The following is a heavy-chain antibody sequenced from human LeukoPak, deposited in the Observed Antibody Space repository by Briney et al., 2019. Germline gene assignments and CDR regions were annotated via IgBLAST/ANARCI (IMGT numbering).Heavy chain of an antibody. CDR2: FSAYNGNT. V-gene: IGHV1-18*01. CDR1: GYTFTSYR. Sequence: ASVKVSCKTFGYTFTSYRITWVRQAPRQALEWLNGFSAYNGNTNYAQNFQGRVTMTTDASASTGYMELRSLRSDDAAVYYCARGQTASDYGDPDLLPYWGQGTLVTVSS. CDR3: ARGQTASDYGDPDLLPY. J-gene: IGHJ4*02. D-gene: IGHD4-17*01.